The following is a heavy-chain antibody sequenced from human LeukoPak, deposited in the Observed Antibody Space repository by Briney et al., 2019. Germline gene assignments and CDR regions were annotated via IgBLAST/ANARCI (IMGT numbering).Heavy chain of an antibody. CDR1: GFSFRSYS. D-gene: IGHD1-1*01. V-gene: IGHV3-21*01. CDR2: ITGSSSYI. J-gene: IGHJ4*02. CDR3: ARDRLEGGETFDS. Sequence: GGSLRLSCAASGFSFRSYSMDWVRQAPGKGLGWVSSITGSSSYISYADSVKGRFTISRDNAENSLFLQMNSLRPKDTAVYFCARDRLEGGETFDSWGQGTLVTASS.